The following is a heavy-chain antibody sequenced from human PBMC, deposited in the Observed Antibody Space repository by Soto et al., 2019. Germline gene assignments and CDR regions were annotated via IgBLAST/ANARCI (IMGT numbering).Heavy chain of an antibody. CDR2: INHSGST. CDR3: ARGRSGSRGYYYYYGMDV. V-gene: IGHV4-34*01. J-gene: IGHJ6*02. Sequence: KASETLSLTCAVYGGSFSGYYWSWIRQPPGKGLEWIGEINHSGSTNYNPSLKSRVTISVDTSKNQFSLKLSSVTAADTAVYYCARGRSGSRGYYYYYGMDVWGQGTTVTVSS. D-gene: IGHD3-10*01. CDR1: GGSFSGYY.